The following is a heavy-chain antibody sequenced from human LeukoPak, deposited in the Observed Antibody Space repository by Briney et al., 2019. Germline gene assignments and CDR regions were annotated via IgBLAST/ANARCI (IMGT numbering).Heavy chain of an antibody. CDR3: ATIKRGDIYGYFDF. J-gene: IGHJ4*02. D-gene: IGHD5-18*01. CDR1: GTSISSHY. V-gene: IGHV4-59*11. CDR2: VFNNVRT. Sequence: SETLSLTCTVSGTSISSHYWSWIRQPPGKGLEWIGYVFNNVRTKDNPSLKSRLTLSPDTSKNQFSLRLSSVTAADTAGYYCATIKRGDIYGYFDFWGQGIEVTVSS.